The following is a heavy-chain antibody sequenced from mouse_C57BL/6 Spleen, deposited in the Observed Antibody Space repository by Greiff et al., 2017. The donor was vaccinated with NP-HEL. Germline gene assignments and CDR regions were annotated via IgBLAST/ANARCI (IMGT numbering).Heavy chain of an antibody. V-gene: IGHV1-7*01. CDR3: ASVYYSNYEDYAMDY. J-gene: IGHJ4*01. CDR2: INPSSGYT. CDR1: GYTFTSYW. Sequence: QVQLQQPGAELVKPGASVKLSCKASGYTFTSYWMQWVKQRPGQGLEWIGYINPSSGYTKYNQKFKDKATLTADKSSSTAYMQLSSLTYEDSAVYYCASVYYSNYEDYAMDYWGQGTSVTVSS. D-gene: IGHD2-5*01.